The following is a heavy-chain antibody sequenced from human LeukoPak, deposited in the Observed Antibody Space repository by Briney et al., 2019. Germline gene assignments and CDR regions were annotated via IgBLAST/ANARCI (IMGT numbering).Heavy chain of an antibody. J-gene: IGHJ6*02. CDR2: ISAYNGNT. Sequence: ASVKVSCKASGYTFTSYGISWVRQAPGQGLEWMGWISAYNGNTNYAQKLQGRVTMTTDTSTSTAYMELRSLRSDDTAVYYCARGDTVTTSHYYGMDVWGQGTTVTVSS. CDR1: GYTFTSYG. CDR3: ARGDTVTTSHYYGMDV. V-gene: IGHV1-18*01. D-gene: IGHD4-17*01.